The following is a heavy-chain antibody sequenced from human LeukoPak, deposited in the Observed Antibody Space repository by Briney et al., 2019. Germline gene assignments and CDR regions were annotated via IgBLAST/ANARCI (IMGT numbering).Heavy chain of an antibody. Sequence: GGSLRLSCAGSGFPFRSYAMYWVRQAPGKGLEWVASIWYDGSSKYYRDPVKGRFTISRENSKNTLYLQMRSLRTEDTTVYYCVKDRAEKYAFDYWGQGTLVTVSS. V-gene: IGHV3-33*06. CDR1: GFPFRSYA. CDR2: IWYDGSSK. CDR3: VKDRAEKYAFDY. J-gene: IGHJ4*02. D-gene: IGHD2-2*01.